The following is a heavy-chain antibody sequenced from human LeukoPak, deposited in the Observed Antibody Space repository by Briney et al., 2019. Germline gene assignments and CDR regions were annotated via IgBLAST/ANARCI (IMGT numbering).Heavy chain of an antibody. V-gene: IGHV4-31*03. CDR2: IYYSGHT. CDR3: ARDRDFGGYDP. Sequence: ASETLSLTCTVSGFSVTTDSYCWGWIRQLPGKGLEWIGYIYYSGHTYYNPSLKSRVTISVDTSKRQFSLRLTSVTAADTAVYYCARDRDFGGYDPWGQGTLVTVSS. D-gene: IGHD3-16*01. J-gene: IGHJ5*02. CDR1: GFSVTTDSYC.